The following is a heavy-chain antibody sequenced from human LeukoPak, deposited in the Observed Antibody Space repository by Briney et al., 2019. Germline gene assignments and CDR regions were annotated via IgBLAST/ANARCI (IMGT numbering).Heavy chain of an antibody. J-gene: IGHJ1*01. CDR2: MNPNSGNT. CDR3: ARGSRERYCSSTSCSRYFQH. V-gene: IGHV1-8*03. Sequence: ASVKVSCKASGYTFTSYDINWVRQATGQGLKWMGWMNPNSGNTGYAQKFQGRVTITRNTSISTAYMELSSLRSEDTAVYYCARGSRERYCSSTSCSRYFQHWGQGTLVTVSS. CDR1: GYTFTSYD. D-gene: IGHD2-2*01.